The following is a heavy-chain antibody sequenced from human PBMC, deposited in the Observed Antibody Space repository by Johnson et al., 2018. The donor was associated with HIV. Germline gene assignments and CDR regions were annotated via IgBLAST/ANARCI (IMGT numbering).Heavy chain of an antibody. J-gene: IGHJ3*02. CDR3: ARKADAFDI. CDR2: ISYDGSNK. Sequence: VQLVESGGGVVQPGESLRLSCKTSGFTFSNYGMHWVRQAPGKGLEWVAVISYDGSNKYYADSVKGRFTISRDNSKNTLYLQMNSLRAEDTAVYYCARKADAFDIWGQGTMITVS. CDR1: GFTFSNYG. V-gene: IGHV3-30*19.